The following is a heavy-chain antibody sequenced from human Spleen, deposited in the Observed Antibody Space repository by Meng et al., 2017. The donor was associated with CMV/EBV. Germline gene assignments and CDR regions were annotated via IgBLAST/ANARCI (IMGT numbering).Heavy chain of an antibody. CDR1: AYTLTGYV. CDR3: ARDYGPTGTTGGYYYYGMDV. J-gene: IGHJ6*02. Sequence: ASVKVSCKASAYTLTGYVISWVRQAPGQGLEWMGWITADKGDTTYAQNVQGRITMTTDTSTTTAYMELRSLTSDDTAMYYCARDYGPTGTTGGYYYYGMDVWGQGTTVTVSS. D-gene: IGHD1-1*01. V-gene: IGHV1-18*01. CDR2: ITADKGDT.